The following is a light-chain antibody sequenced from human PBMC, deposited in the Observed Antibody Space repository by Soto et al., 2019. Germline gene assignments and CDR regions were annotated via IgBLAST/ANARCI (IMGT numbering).Light chain of an antibody. Sequence: QPVLTQPPSASGSPGQSVTISCTGTGSDVGGYDYVSWYQLHPGRAPKLIIYEVIRRPSGVPDRFSGSRSGNTASLTVSGLQADDEADYFCSSYAGTTNLVFGGGTKVTVL. J-gene: IGLJ3*02. CDR2: EVI. V-gene: IGLV2-8*01. CDR1: GSDVGGYDY. CDR3: SSYAGTTNLV.